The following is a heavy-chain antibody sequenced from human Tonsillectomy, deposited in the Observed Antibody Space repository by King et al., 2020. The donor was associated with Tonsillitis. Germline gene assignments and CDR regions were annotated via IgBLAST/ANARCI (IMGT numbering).Heavy chain of an antibody. V-gene: IGHV5-51*01. Sequence: VQLVESGAEVKKPGESLKISCKGSGYSFTSYWIGWVRQMPGKGLEWMGIIYPGDSDTRYSPSFQGQVTISADKSISTAYLQWSSLKASDTAMYYCARRRGAPMVRGVIGDYFDYWGQGTLVTVSS. CDR3: ARRRGAPMVRGVIGDYFDY. CDR2: IYPGDSDT. D-gene: IGHD3-10*01. CDR1: GYSFTSYW. J-gene: IGHJ4*02.